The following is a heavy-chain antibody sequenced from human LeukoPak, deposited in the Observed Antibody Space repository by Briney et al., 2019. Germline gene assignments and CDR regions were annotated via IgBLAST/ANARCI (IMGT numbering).Heavy chain of an antibody. CDR2: INQSGST. J-gene: IGHJ6*02. V-gene: IGHV4-34*01. CDR3: AGGYCSSTSCYIGGGGYYYYGMDV. D-gene: IGHD2-2*02. Sequence: SETLSLTCVVYGGSFSGYYWTWIRQPPGKGLEWIGEINQSGSTNYNPSLKSRVTISVNTTKNQFSLKLSSVTAADTAVFYWAGGYCSSTSCYIGGGGYYYYGMDVWGQGTTVTVSS. CDR1: GGSFSGYY.